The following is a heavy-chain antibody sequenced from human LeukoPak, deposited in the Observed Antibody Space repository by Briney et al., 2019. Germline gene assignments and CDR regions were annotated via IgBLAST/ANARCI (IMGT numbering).Heavy chain of an antibody. J-gene: IGHJ4*02. CDR1: GFTISRCW. V-gene: IGHV3-23*01. CDR3: AKGDLTHDY. Sequence: GGSLRLYCAASGFTISRCWMHWVRQAPGKGLEWVSAISGSGGSTYYADSVKGRFTISRDNSKNTLYLQMNSLRAEDTAVYYCAKGDLTHDYWGQGTLVTVSS. D-gene: IGHD3-9*01. CDR2: ISGSGGST.